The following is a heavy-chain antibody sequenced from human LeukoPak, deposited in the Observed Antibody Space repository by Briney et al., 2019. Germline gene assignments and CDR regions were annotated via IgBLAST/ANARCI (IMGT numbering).Heavy chain of an antibody. CDR2: ISSSGSTI. Sequence: GGSLRLSCAASGFTFDRYGMNWVRQAPGKGLEWISSISSSGSTIYYADSVKGRFTISRDNAKNSLYLQMNSLRAEDTAVYYCARYDYVWGSYRPWYFDYWGQGTLVTVSS. CDR1: GFTFDRYG. V-gene: IGHV3-48*04. D-gene: IGHD3-16*02. CDR3: ARYDYVWGSYRPWYFDY. J-gene: IGHJ4*02.